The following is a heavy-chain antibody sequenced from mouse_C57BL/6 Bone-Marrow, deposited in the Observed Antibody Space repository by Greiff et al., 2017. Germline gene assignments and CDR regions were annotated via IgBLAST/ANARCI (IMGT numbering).Heavy chain of an antibody. CDR1: GYTFTSYW. J-gene: IGHJ4*01. Sequence: QVQLQQPGAELVKPGASVKLSCKASGYTFTSYWMHWVKQRPGQGLEWIGMIHPNSGSTNYNEKFRSKSTLTVDKSSSTAYMQLSSLTSEDSAVYYSAVDDYYAMDYWGQGTSVTVSS. CDR2: IHPNSGST. V-gene: IGHV1-64*01. CDR3: AVDDYYAMDY.